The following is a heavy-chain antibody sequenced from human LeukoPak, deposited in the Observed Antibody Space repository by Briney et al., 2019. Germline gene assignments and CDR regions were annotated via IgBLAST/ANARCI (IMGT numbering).Heavy chain of an antibody. V-gene: IGHV4-39*07. CDR2: IYYSGST. Sequence: PSETLSPTCTVSGGSISSSSYYWGWIRQPPGKGLEWIGSIYYSGSTYYNPSLKSRVTISVDTSKNQFSLKLSSVTAADTAVYYCAREDNYYDSSGYYDYWGQGTLVTVSS. D-gene: IGHD3-22*01. CDR3: AREDNYYDSSGYYDY. CDR1: GGSISSSSYY. J-gene: IGHJ4*02.